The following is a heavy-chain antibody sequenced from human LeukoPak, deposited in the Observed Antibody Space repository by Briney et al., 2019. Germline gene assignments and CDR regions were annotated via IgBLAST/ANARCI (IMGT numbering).Heavy chain of an antibody. V-gene: IGHV4-34*01. Sequence: PSETLSLTCAVYGGSFSGYYWSWIRQPPGKGLEWIGEINHSGSTNYNPFLKSRVTISVDTSKNQFSLKLSSVTAADTAVYYCARRRLRVRGSSTSCFDYWGQGTLVTVSS. D-gene: IGHD2-2*01. CDR3: ARRRLRVRGSSTSCFDY. CDR2: INHSGST. CDR1: GGSFSGYY. J-gene: IGHJ4*02.